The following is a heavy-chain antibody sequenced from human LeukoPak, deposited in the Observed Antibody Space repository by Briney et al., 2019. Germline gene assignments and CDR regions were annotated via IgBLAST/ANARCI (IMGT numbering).Heavy chain of an antibody. CDR3: ARSDCSSTSCYDLFDP. CDR2: IYYSGST. Sequence: SETLSLTCTVSGGSISSNNYYWGWIRQPPGKGLKYIGSIYYSGSTYYNPSLKSRVTMSVDTSKNQFSLKLSSVTAADTAVYYCARSDCSSTSCYDLFDPWGQGTLVTVSS. J-gene: IGHJ5*02. V-gene: IGHV4-39*01. D-gene: IGHD2-2*01. CDR1: GGSISSNNYY.